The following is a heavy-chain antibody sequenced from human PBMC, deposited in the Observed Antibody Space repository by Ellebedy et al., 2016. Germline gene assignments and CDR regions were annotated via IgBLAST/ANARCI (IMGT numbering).Heavy chain of an antibody. CDR3: ARAPGIVAGGDDY. D-gene: IGHD1-26*01. CDR1: GYTFTSYA. J-gene: IGHJ4*02. V-gene: IGHV1-3*01. Sequence: ASVKVSCKASGYTFTSYAMHWVRQAPGQRLEWMGWINAGNGNTKYSQKFQGRVTMTTDTSTSTAYMELRSLRSDDTAVYYCARAPGIVAGGDDYWGQGTLVTVSS. CDR2: INAGNGNT.